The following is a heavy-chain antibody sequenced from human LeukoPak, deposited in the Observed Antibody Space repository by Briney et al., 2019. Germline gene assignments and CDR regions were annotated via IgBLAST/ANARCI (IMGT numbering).Heavy chain of an antibody. V-gene: IGHV1-18*01. Sequence: ASVKVSCKTSGYTFTTYGITWVRQAPGQGLEWMGWISAYNGDTNYAQKFQGRLTMTTDTSTTTGYMELRSLRSDDTAVYYCARDWTAVASTRFYAFDIWGQGTMVTVSS. J-gene: IGHJ3*02. D-gene: IGHD6-19*01. CDR2: ISAYNGDT. CDR1: GYTFTTYG. CDR3: ARDWTAVASTRFYAFDI.